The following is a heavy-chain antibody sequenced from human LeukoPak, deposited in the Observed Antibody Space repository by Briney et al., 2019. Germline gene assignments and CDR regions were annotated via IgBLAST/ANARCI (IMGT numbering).Heavy chain of an antibody. D-gene: IGHD4-11*01. CDR2: ISYDGSNK. CDR3: AREALGMGLQNYPDY. CDR1: GFTFSSYA. V-gene: IGHV3-30*04. Sequence: PGGSLRLSCAASGFTFSSYAMHWVRQAPGKGLEWVAVISYDGSNKYYADSVKGRFTISRDNSKNTLYLQMNSLRAEDTAVYYCAREALGMGLQNYPDYWDQGTLVTVSS. J-gene: IGHJ4*02.